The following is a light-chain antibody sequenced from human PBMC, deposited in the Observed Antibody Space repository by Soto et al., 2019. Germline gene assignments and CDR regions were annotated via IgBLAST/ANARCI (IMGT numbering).Light chain of an antibody. CDR1: SGDVGGYRY. J-gene: IGLJ1*01. V-gene: IGLV2-14*01. CDR3: SSYTTSNTRL. CDR2: EVS. Sequence: QSVLTQPASVSGSPGQSITISCTGTSGDVGGYRYVSWYQKHPGKAPKVLIYEVSNRPSGISNRFSGSKSGNTASLTISGLHAEDEADYYCSSYTTSNTRLFGTGTKLTVL.